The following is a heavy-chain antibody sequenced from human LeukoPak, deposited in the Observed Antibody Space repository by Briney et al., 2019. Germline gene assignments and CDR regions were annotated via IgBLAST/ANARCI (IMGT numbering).Heavy chain of an antibody. Sequence: PGGSLRLSCAASGFTVSSNYMNWVRQAPGKGLEWVSSISSSSTYIYYADSVKGRFTISRDNAENSLYLQMNSLRAEDTAVYYCARLEGTSVYNRVDSWGQGTLVTVSS. V-gene: IGHV3-21*01. J-gene: IGHJ4*02. D-gene: IGHD3-22*01. CDR2: ISSSSTYI. CDR3: ARLEGTSVYNRVDS. CDR1: GFTVSSNY.